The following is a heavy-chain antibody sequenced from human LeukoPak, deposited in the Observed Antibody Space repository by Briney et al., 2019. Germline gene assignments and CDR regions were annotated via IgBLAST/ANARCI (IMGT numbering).Heavy chain of an antibody. Sequence: EASVKVSCKASGYTFSDYYIHWVRQSPGQGLEWMGWINTKGASTKYAQKFQGRVTMTRDTSINTVYMELSRLTSDDTAIYYCARDAEYGSGSMWLLDPSGQGTQVTVSS. D-gene: IGHD3-10*01. CDR3: ARDAEYGSGSMWLLDP. CDR1: GYTFSDYY. J-gene: IGHJ5*02. CDR2: INTKGAST. V-gene: IGHV1-2*02.